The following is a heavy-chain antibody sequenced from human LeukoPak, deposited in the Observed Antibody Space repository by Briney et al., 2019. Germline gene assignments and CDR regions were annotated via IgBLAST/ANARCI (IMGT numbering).Heavy chain of an antibody. V-gene: IGHV1-46*01. Sequence: ASVKVSCKASGYTFTSYYLHWVRQAPGQGLEWMGIIHPTVGDTTYAQKFQGRVTMTRDMSTGAVYMDLSSLRSEDTAVYYCARYGFSSVWQGGWHAFDIWGQGTTVTVSS. CDR1: GYTFTSYY. J-gene: IGHJ3*02. D-gene: IGHD6-25*01. CDR2: IHPTVGDT. CDR3: ARYGFSSVWQGGWHAFDI.